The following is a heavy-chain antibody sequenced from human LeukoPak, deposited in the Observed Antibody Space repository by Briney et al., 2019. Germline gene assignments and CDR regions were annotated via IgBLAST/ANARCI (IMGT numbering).Heavy chain of an antibody. J-gene: IGHJ4*02. CDR3: AKEITMIVVDHTVIDY. CDR2: ISGSGGST. V-gene: IGHV3-23*01. Sequence: GGSLRLSCAASGFTLGSYAMSWVRQAPGKGLEWVSGISGSGGSTYYADSVKGRFTISRDNSKNTLYLQMNSLRAEDTAVYYCAKEITMIVVDHTVIDYWGQGTLVAVSS. D-gene: IGHD3-22*01. CDR1: GFTLGSYA.